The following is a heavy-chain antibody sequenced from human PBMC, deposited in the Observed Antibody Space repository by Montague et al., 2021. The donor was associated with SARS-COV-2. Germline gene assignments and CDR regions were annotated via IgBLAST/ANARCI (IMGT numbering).Heavy chain of an antibody. CDR3: AREAKAVSGRLDS. CDR2: ISHGGTT. Sequence: SETLSLTCTVSSDSFSSSDWWSWVRQPPGKGLDWIGEISHGGTTNYKSSLKSRVAMSIDKSKNQFSLKLTSVTAADTAVYYCAREAKAVSGRLDSWGQGTLVTVPS. J-gene: IGHJ4*02. CDR1: SDSFSSSDW. V-gene: IGHV4-4*02. D-gene: IGHD6-19*01.